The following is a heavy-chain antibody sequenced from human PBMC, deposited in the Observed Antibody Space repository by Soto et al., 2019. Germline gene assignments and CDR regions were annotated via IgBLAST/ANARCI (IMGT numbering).Heavy chain of an antibody. V-gene: IGHV3-23*01. CDR3: AKGGYDFWSGYSRGAFDI. Sequence: EVQLLESGGGLVQPGGSLRLSCAASGFPFSSYAMSWVRQAPGKGLEWVSAISGSGGSTYYADSVKGGFTISRDNSKNTLYLQMNSLRAEDTAVYYCAKGGYDFWSGYSRGAFDIWGQGTMVTVSS. CDR1: GFPFSSYA. J-gene: IGHJ3*02. D-gene: IGHD3-3*01. CDR2: ISGSGGST.